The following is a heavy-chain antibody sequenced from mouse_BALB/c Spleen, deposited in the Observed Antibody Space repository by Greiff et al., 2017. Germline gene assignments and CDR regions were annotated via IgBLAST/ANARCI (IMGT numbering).Heavy chain of an antibody. J-gene: IGHJ4*01. CDR3: ARNYGSSYGYYYAMDY. CDR2: IRNKANGYTT. Sequence: DVKLVESGGGLVQPGGSLRLSCATSGFTFTDYYMSWVRQPPGKALEWLGFIRNKANGYTTEYSASVKGRFTISRDNSQSILYLQMNTLRAEDSATYYCARNYGSSYGYYYAMDYWGQGTSVTVSS. D-gene: IGHD1-1*01. CDR1: GFTFTDYY. V-gene: IGHV7-3*02.